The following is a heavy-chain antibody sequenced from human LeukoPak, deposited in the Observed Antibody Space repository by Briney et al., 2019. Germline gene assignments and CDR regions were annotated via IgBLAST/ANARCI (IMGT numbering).Heavy chain of an antibody. V-gene: IGHV1-2*02. Sequence: ASVKVSCKASGYTFTTYGISWVRQAPGQGLEWMGWINPNSGGTNYAQKFQGRVTMTRDTSISTAYMELSRLRSDDTAVYYCARSSWFGEADYWGQGTLVTVSS. D-gene: IGHD3-10*01. CDR1: GYTFTTYG. J-gene: IGHJ4*02. CDR3: ARSSWFGEADY. CDR2: INPNSGGT.